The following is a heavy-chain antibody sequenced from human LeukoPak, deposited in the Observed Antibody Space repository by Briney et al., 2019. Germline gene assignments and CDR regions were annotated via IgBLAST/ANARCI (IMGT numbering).Heavy chain of an antibody. J-gene: IGHJ3*02. CDR3: AREYLSTGIFEKSSPVYLFDI. Sequence: SETLSLTCTVSGGSISSYYWSWIRQPPGKGLEWIGYISYSGSANYNPSLKSRVTISVDTSKNQFSLKLNSVTAADTAVYYCAREYLSTGIFEKSSPVYLFDIWGQGTMVTVSS. CDR2: ISYSGSA. D-gene: IGHD3-9*01. CDR1: GGSISSYY. V-gene: IGHV4-59*01.